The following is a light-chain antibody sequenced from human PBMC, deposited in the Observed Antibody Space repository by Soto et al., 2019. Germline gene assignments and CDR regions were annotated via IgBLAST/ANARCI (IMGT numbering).Light chain of an antibody. J-gene: IGKJ4*01. CDR3: QQYGSSPMALT. Sequence: EIVLTQSPGTLSLSPGERATLSCRASQSVSSSYLAWYQQKPGQAPRPLIYGASSRATGIPDRFSGSVSGTDFTLTISRLEPEDFAVYYCQQYGSSPMALTFGGGTKVEIK. V-gene: IGKV3-20*01. CDR2: GAS. CDR1: QSVSSSY.